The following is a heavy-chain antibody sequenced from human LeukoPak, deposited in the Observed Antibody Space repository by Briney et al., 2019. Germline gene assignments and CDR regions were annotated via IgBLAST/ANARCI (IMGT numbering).Heavy chain of an antibody. V-gene: IGHV3-23*01. CDR2: ISGSGGST. CDR3: VKDMKIKAAGYYFDY. J-gene: IGHJ4*02. D-gene: IGHD6-13*01. Sequence: PGGSLRLSCAASGFTFSNYAMSWVRQAPGKGLEWVSAISGSGGSTYYADSVRGRFTISRDNSKNTVYLQMNSLRAEDTAVFYCVKDMKIKAAGYYFDYWGQGTLVTVSS. CDR1: GFTFSNYA.